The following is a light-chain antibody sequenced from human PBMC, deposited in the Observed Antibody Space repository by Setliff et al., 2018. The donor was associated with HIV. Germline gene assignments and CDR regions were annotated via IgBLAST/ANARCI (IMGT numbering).Light chain of an antibody. Sequence: QSALTQPRSVSGSPRQSVTISCTGTSSDIGAYNYVSWYQQHPGKAPKLIIYDVTKWPSGVPDRFSGSKSGNTASLTISGLQAEDEVDYYCCSYAGSYTYVFGTGTKVTVL. CDR2: DVT. J-gene: IGLJ1*01. V-gene: IGLV2-11*01. CDR3: CSYAGSYTYV. CDR1: SSDIGAYNY.